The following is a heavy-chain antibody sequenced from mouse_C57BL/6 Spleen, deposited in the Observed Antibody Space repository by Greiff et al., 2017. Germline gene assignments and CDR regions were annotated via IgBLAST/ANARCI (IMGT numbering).Heavy chain of an antibody. Sequence: VQLQQSGPGLVQPSQSLSITCTVSGFSLTSYGVHWVRQSPGKGLEWLGVIWSGGSTDYNAAFISRLSISKDNSKSQVVFKMNSLQADDTAIYYCARAGTGFAYWGQGTLVTVSA. V-gene: IGHV2-2*01. J-gene: IGHJ3*01. D-gene: IGHD3-3*01. CDR2: IWSGGST. CDR1: GFSLTSYG. CDR3: ARAGTGFAY.